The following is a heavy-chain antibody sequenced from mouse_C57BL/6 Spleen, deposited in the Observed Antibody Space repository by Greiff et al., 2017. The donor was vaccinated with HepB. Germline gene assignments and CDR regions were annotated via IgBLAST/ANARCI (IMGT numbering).Heavy chain of an antibody. CDR1: GYAFSSSW. V-gene: IGHV1-82*01. J-gene: IGHJ4*01. Sequence: VKLQESGPELVKPGASVKISCKASGYAFSSSWMNWVKQRPGKGLEWIGRIYPGDGDTNYNGKFKGKATLTADKSSSTAYMQLSSLTSEDSAVYFCARDLYYYAMDYWGQGTSVTVSS. CDR3: ARDLYYYAMDY. D-gene: IGHD5-1*01. CDR2: IYPGDGDT.